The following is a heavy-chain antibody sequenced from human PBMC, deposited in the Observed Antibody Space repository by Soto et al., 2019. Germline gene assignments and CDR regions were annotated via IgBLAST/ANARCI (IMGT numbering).Heavy chain of an antibody. J-gene: IGHJ4*02. Sequence: PAQTLSLTCAISGDSVSSNSAAWNWIRQSPSRGLEWLGRTYYRSKWYNDYAVSVKSRITINPDTSKNQFSLQLNSVTPEDTAVYYCARDVYDFWSGYYRSIGFDYWGQGTLVTVSS. CDR2: TYYRSKWYN. V-gene: IGHV6-1*01. CDR1: GDSVSSNSAA. CDR3: ARDVYDFWSGYYRSIGFDY. D-gene: IGHD3-3*01.